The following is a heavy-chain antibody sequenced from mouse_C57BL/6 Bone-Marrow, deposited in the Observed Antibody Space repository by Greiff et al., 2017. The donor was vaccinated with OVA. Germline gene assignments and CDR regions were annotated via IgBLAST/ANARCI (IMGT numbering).Heavy chain of an antibody. V-gene: IGHV1-82*01. J-gene: IGHJ4*01. CDR2: IYPGDGDT. Sequence: VKVVESGPELVKPGASVKISCKASGYAFSSSWMNWVKQRPGKGLEWIGRIYPGDGDTNYNGKFKGKATLTADKSSSTAYMQLSSLTSEDSAVYFCATTTVVWGQGTSVTVSS. D-gene: IGHD1-1*02. CDR3: ATTTVV. CDR1: GYAFSSSW.